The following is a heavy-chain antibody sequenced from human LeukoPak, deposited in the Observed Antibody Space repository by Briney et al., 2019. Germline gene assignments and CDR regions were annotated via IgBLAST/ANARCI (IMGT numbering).Heavy chain of an antibody. CDR3: ARHNFKQLIQQWLVSSGPPRTSRNWFDP. V-gene: IGHV4-39*01. CDR2: IYYSGST. D-gene: IGHD6-19*01. Sequence: PSETLSLTCTVSGGSISSSSYYWGWIRQPPGKGLEWIGSIYYSGSTYYNPSLKSRVTISVDTSKNQFSLKLSSVTAADTAVYYCARHNFKQLIQQWLVSSGPPRTSRNWFDPWGQGTLVTVSS. CDR1: GGSISSSSYY. J-gene: IGHJ5*02.